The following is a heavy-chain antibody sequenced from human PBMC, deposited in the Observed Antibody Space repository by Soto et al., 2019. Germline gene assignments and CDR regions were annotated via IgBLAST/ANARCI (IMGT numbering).Heavy chain of an antibody. CDR3: ARDPYYDYLRGVTYFFEE. D-gene: IGHD3-16*01. Sequence: PGGSLRLSCAASGFTFSSYSMNWVRQAPGKGLEWVSSISSSSSYIYYADSVKGRFTISRDNAKNSLYLQMNSLRAEDTAVYYCARDPYYDYLRGVTYFFEEWGQGAPVTVSS. CDR1: GFTFSSYS. J-gene: IGHJ4*02. V-gene: IGHV3-21*01. CDR2: ISSSSSYI.